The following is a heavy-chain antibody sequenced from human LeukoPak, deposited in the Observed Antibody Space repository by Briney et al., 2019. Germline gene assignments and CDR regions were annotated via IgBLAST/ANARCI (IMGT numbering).Heavy chain of an antibody. CDR1: GYTFTDYY. D-gene: IGHD1-26*01. CDR2: INPNTGGT. CDR3: ARDSTWENDY. J-gene: IGHJ4*02. V-gene: IGHV1-2*06. Sequence: GASVRVSCKASGYTFTDYYMHWVRQAPGQGLEWMGRINPNTGGTNYAQRFQGRVTMTRDTSISTAYMDLSSLRSDDTAVYYCARDSTWENDYWGQGTLVTVSS.